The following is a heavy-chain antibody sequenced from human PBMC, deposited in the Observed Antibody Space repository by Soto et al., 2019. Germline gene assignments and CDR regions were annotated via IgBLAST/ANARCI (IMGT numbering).Heavy chain of an antibody. V-gene: IGHV4-59*08. CDR1: GGSISSYY. J-gene: IGHJ4*02. CDR2: VYYTGNT. CDR3: ARVQSSYYDRAFDS. D-gene: IGHD3-16*01. Sequence: SETLSLTCTVSGGSISSYYWSWIRQPPGKGLEWIGYVYYTGNTDYNPSLKSRVTISVDTSKNQFSLKMTSVTATDTAVYFCARVQSSYYDRAFDSWGQGCLVTVSS.